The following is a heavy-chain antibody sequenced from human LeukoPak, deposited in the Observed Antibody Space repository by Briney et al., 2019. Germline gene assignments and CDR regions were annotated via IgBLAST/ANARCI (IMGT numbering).Heavy chain of an antibody. CDR1: GYTFTSYY. J-gene: IGHJ4*02. V-gene: IGHV1-46*01. D-gene: IGHD3-10*01. Sequence: AASVKVSCKASGYTFTSYYMHWVRQAPGQGLEWMGIINPSGGSSSYAQKFQGRVTMTRDTSTSTVYMELSSLRSEDTAVYYRARALHYGSGSYYNPAFDYWGQGTLVTVSS. CDR2: INPSGGSS. CDR3: ARALHYGSGSYYNPAFDY.